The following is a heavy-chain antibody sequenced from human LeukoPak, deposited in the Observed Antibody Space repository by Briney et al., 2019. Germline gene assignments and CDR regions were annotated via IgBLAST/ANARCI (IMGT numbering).Heavy chain of an antibody. V-gene: IGHV3-30*02. J-gene: IGHJ4*02. CDR1: GFTLSIYG. D-gene: IGHD6-19*01. CDR3: AKVGFGWYQIDY. Sequence: GGSLRLSCATSGFTLSIYGMHWVRQAPGKGLAWVAFIRYDGTSQYYTDSVKGRFTISRDNSMNTMYLQMNSLRVEDTAVYYCAKVGFGWYQIDYWGQGTLVTVSS. CDR2: IRYDGTSQ.